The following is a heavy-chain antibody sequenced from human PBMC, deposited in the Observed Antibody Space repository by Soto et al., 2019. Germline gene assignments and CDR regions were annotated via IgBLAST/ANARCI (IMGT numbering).Heavy chain of an antibody. CDR3: ARALSSLIAVPRY. J-gene: IGHJ4*02. Sequence: EVQLVESGGGLVKPGGSLRLSCAASGFTFSSYSMTWVRQAPGKGLECVSSISSSGNSIYYADSLKGRFTISRDNAKNSLDLQMDSLGADDTALYYCARALSSLIAVPRYWGQGTLVTVSS. CDR2: ISSSGNSI. CDR1: GFTFSSYS. D-gene: IGHD6-19*01. V-gene: IGHV3-21*01.